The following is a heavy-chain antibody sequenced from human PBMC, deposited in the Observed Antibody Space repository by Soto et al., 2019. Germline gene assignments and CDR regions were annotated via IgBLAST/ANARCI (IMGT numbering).Heavy chain of an antibody. J-gene: IGHJ5*02. Sequence: QVQLVQSGAEVKKPGASVKVSCKASGHTFTSYYMHWVRQAPGQGLEWMGIINPSGGSTSYAQKFQGRVTMTRDTSTSTVYMELSSLRSEDTAVYYCARSIYSGYDWFDPWGQGTLVTVSS. D-gene: IGHD5-12*01. CDR1: GHTFTSYY. CDR3: ARSIYSGYDWFDP. CDR2: INPSGGST. V-gene: IGHV1-46*01.